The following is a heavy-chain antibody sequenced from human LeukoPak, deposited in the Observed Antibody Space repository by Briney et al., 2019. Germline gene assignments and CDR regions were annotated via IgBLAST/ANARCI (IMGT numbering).Heavy chain of an antibody. CDR3: ARDAFCSGGSCYSGGNYYYGMDV. V-gene: IGHV4-61*01. J-gene: IGHJ6*04. Sequence: SETLSLTCTVSGGSVSSGSYYWSWIRQPPGKGLERIGYIYYSGSTNYNPSLKSRVTISVDTSKNQFSLKLSSVTAADTAVYYCARDAFCSGGSCYSGGNYYYGMDVWGKGTTVTVSS. D-gene: IGHD2-15*01. CDR2: IYYSGST. CDR1: GGSVSSGSYY.